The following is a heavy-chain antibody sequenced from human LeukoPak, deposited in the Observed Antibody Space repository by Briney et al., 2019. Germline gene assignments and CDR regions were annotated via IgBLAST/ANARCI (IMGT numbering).Heavy chain of an antibody. CDR3: AFAGGSGSGYYEGAFDI. CDR2: ISSSSSYI. D-gene: IGHD3-22*01. Sequence: GGSLRPSCAASGFTFSSYSMNWVRQAPGKGLEWVSSISSSSSYIYYADSVKGRFTISRDNAKNSLYLQMNSLRAEDTAVYYCAFAGGSGSGYYEGAFDIWGQGTMVTVSS. J-gene: IGHJ3*02. V-gene: IGHV3-21*01. CDR1: GFTFSSYS.